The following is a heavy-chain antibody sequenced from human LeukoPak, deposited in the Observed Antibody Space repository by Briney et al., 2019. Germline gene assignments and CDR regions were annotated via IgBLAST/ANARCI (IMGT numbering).Heavy chain of an antibody. V-gene: IGHV3-21*01. J-gene: IGHJ3*02. D-gene: IGHD4-17*01. Sequence: PGGSLRPSCAASGFTFSDYTMNWVRQAPGKGLEWVSPISSGGTYKYYADSVKGRFTISRDDAQNSLYLQMNSLRAEDSSVYYCARPTTVTTISADAFDIWGQGTMVTVSS. CDR1: GFTFSDYT. CDR2: ISSGGTYK. CDR3: ARPTTVTTISADAFDI.